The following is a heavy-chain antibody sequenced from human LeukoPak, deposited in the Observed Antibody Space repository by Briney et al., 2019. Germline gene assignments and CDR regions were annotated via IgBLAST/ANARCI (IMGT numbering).Heavy chain of an antibody. Sequence: SETLSLTCTVSGGSISNYYWSWIRQPPGKGLEWIGYIYYSGSTNYNPSLKSRVTISVDTSKNQFSLKLSSVTAADTAVYYCARAYGDIDYWGQGTLVTVSS. D-gene: IGHD4-17*01. V-gene: IGHV4-59*01. J-gene: IGHJ4*02. CDR3: ARAYGDIDY. CDR2: IYYSGST. CDR1: GGSISNYY.